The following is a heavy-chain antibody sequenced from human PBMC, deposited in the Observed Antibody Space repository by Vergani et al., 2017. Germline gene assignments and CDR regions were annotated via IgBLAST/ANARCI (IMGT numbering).Heavy chain of an antibody. CDR1: GFTVSSNY. J-gene: IGHJ5*02. CDR2: IYSGGST. D-gene: IGHD6-19*01. CDR3: ARVKMYSSGWYLTTGWFDP. V-gene: IGHV3-53*01. Sequence: EVQLVESGGGLIQPGGSLRLSCAASGFTVSSNYMSWVRQAPGKGLEWVSVIYSGGSTYYADSVKGRFTISRDNSKNTLYLQMNSLRAEDTAVDYCARVKMYSSGWYLTTGWFDPWGQGTLVTVSS.